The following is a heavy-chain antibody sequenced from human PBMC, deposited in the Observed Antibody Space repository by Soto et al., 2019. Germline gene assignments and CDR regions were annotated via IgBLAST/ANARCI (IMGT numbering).Heavy chain of an antibody. CDR1: GFTFSNAW. D-gene: IGHD5-18*01. CDR2: IKSKADGGTT. V-gene: IGHV3-15*07. CDR3: TTGPWIQQTFYYYGMDV. Sequence: GGSLRLSCAASGFTFSNAWMNWVRQAPGKGLEWVGRIKSKADGGTTDYAAPVKGRFTISRDDSKNTLYLQMNSLKTEDTAVYYCTTGPWIQQTFYYYGMDVWGQGTTVTVSS. J-gene: IGHJ6*02.